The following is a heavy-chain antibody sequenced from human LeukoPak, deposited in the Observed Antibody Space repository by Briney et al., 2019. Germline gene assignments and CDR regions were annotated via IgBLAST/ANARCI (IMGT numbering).Heavy chain of an antibody. CDR3: AREKATDYGETGYYYYYYGMDV. Sequence: GGSLRLSCAASGFTFSSYWRSWVRRAPGKGLEWVANIKQDGSEKYYVDSVKGRFTSSRDNAKNSLYLQMNSLRAEDTAVYYCAREKATDYGETGYYYYYYGMDVWGQGTTVTVSS. D-gene: IGHD4-17*01. CDR1: GFTFSSYW. J-gene: IGHJ6*02. V-gene: IGHV3-7*01. CDR2: IKQDGSEK.